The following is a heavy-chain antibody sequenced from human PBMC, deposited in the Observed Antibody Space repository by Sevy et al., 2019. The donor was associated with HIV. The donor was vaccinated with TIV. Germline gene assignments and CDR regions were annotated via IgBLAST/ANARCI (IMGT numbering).Heavy chain of an antibody. J-gene: IGHJ2*01. Sequence: GGSLRLSCAASGFTFSSYAMSWVRQAPGKGLEWVSAISGSGGSTYYADSVKGRFTISRDNSKNTLYLQMNSLRAGDTAVYYCAKDRDPDYYDSSGTYFDLWGRGTLVTVSS. V-gene: IGHV3-23*01. CDR1: GFTFSSYA. D-gene: IGHD3-22*01. CDR2: ISGSGGST. CDR3: AKDRDPDYYDSSGTYFDL.